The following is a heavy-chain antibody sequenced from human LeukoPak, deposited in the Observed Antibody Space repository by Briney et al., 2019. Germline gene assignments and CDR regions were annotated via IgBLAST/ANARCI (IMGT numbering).Heavy chain of an antibody. D-gene: IGHD6-19*01. V-gene: IGHV3-74*01. J-gene: IGHJ3*02. Sequence: GGSLRLSCAASGFTFTSYWMHWVRQAPGKGLVWVSRINTDGSSTYYADSVKGRLTISRDNAKNTLYLQMNSLRAEDTAVYYCASALAGTRNAFDIWGQGTMVTVSS. CDR3: ASALAGTRNAFDI. CDR2: INTDGSST. CDR1: GFTFTSYW.